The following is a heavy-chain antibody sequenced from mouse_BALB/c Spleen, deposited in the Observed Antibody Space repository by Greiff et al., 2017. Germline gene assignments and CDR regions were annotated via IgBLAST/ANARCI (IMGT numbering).Heavy chain of an antibody. CDR1: GYTFTSYW. CDR2: IYPGDGDT. CDR3: ARSEDY. J-gene: IGHJ2*01. V-gene: IGHV1-87*01. Sequence: LQESGAELARPGASVKLSCKASGYTFTSYWMQWVKQRPGQGLEWIGAIYPGDGDTRYTQKFKGKATLTADKSSSTAYMQLSSLASEDSAVYYCARSEDYWGQGTTLTVSS. D-gene: IGHD1-3*01.